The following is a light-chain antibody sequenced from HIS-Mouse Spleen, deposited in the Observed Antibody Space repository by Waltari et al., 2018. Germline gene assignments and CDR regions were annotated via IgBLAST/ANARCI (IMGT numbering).Light chain of an antibody. CDR1: SSNIGDNY. CDR2: DNN. CDR3: GTWDSSLSDVV. J-gene: IGLJ2*01. V-gene: IGLV1-51*01. Sequence: QSVLTQPPSVSAAPGQKVTISCSGSSSNIGDNYVSWYQQPPGTAPKLLIYDNNKRPSGIPDRFSGSKSGTSATLGITGLQTGDEADYYCGTWDSSLSDVVFGGGTKLTVL.